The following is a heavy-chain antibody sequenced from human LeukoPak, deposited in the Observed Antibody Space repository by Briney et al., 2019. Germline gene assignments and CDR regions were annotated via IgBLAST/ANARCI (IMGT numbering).Heavy chain of an antibody. CDR1: GFTVSSNY. D-gene: IGHD2-8*01. Sequence: GGSLRLSCAASGFTVSSNYMIWVRQAPGKGLKWVSVIYSGGSTYYAESVKGRFTISRDNSKNTLYLQMNSLRAEDTAVYYCARDQYDLSYYYYYGMDVWGQGTTVTVSS. CDR2: IYSGGST. V-gene: IGHV3-66*01. CDR3: ARDQYDLSYYYYYGMDV. J-gene: IGHJ6*02.